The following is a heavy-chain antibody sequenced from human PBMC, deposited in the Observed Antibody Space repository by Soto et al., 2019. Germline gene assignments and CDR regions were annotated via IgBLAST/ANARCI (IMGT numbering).Heavy chain of an antibody. CDR2: INPSGGST. D-gene: IGHD5-18*01. V-gene: IGHV1-46*01. Sequence: QVQLVQSGAEVKKPGASVKVSCKASGYTFTSYYMHWVRQAPGQGLEWMGIINPSGGSTSYAQKFQGRVNMTRDTTTGTDYMELSSLRSEDTAVYYCARAEAAMVTAFGADYWGQGTLVTVSS. CDR1: GYTFTSYY. J-gene: IGHJ4*02. CDR3: ARAEAAMVTAFGADY.